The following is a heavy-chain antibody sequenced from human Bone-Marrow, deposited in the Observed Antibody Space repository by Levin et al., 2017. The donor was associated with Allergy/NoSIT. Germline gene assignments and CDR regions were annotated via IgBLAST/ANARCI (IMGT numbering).Heavy chain of an antibody. CDR2: MNPNSGNT. D-gene: IGHD6-13*01. J-gene: IGHJ5*02. V-gene: IGHV1-8*01. Sequence: ASVKVSCKASGYTFTSYDINWVRQATGQGLEWMGWMNPNSGNTGYAQKFQGRVTMTRNTSISTAYMELSSLRSEDTAVYYCARGRKSSIAAAGTEEWFDPWGQGTLVTVSS. CDR1: GYTFTSYD. CDR3: ARGRKSSIAAAGTEEWFDP.